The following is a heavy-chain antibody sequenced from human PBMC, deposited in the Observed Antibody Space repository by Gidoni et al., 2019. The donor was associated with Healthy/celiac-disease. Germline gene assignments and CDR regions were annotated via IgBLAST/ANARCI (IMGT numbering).Heavy chain of an antibody. CDR2: ISGRGGST. Sequence: ELQLLESGGGLVQPGGSLRLSCAASGFTFRSYAMSWVRQAPGKGLEWVSAISGRGGSTYYADSVKGRFTISRDNSKNTLYLQMNSRRAEDTAVYYCAKEGEGPYYFDYWGQGTLVTVSS. CDR3: AKEGEGPYYFDY. CDR1: GFTFRSYA. D-gene: IGHD3-16*01. J-gene: IGHJ4*02. V-gene: IGHV3-23*01.